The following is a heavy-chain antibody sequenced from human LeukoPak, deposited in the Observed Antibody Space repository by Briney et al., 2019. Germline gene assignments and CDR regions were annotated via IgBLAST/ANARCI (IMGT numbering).Heavy chain of an antibody. D-gene: IGHD5-18*01. CDR2: TSSSSSYI. CDR3: AGLDTTMITNWLDP. CDR1: GFSFRTYY. Sequence: PGGSLRLSCAASGFSFRTYYMNWVRQAPGKGLEWVSSTSSSSSYIYYADSVKGRFTISRDNAKNSLYLQMDSLRAEDTAVYYCAGLDTTMITNWLDPWGQGTLVTVFS. J-gene: IGHJ5*02. V-gene: IGHV3-21*03.